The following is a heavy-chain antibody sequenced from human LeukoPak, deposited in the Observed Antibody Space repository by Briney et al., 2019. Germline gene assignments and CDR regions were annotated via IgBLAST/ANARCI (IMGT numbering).Heavy chain of an antibody. Sequence: ASVKVSCKASGYTFTGYYLHCVRQASGQGLEWMGWINPNSGGTYYSQKFQGRVTMTRDTSISTAYMEVSRLRSDDTAVYYCAMSHSLGGSQQLPALDYWGQGTLVTVSS. V-gene: IGHV1-2*02. CDR3: AMSHSLGGSQQLPALDY. CDR2: INPNSGGT. J-gene: IGHJ4*02. CDR1: GYTFTGYY. D-gene: IGHD6-13*01.